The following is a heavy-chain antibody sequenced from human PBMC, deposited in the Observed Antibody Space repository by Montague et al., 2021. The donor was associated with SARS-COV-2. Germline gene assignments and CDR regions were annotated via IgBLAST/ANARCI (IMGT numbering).Heavy chain of an antibody. CDR1: GFSFSTSGMC. D-gene: IGHD1-26*01. Sequence: VKPTQTLTLTCTFSGFSFSTSGMCVSWIRQPPGKALEWLALIDWDDDKYYSTSLKTRLTISKDTSKNQVVLTMTNMDPVDTATHYCARVWGATRGDAFDIWGQGTMVTVSS. J-gene: IGHJ3*02. CDR3: ARVWGATRGDAFDI. CDR2: IDWDDDK. V-gene: IGHV2-70*01.